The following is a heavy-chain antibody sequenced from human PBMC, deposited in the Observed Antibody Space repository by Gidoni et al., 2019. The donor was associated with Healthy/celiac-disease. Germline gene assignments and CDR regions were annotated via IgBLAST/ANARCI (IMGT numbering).Heavy chain of an antibody. CDR3: AKDFAWFRYGMDV. Sequence: EVQLVESGGGLVQPGRSLRLSCAASGFTFDDYAMHGVRQAPGKGLEWVSGISWNSGSIGYADSVKGRFTISRDNAKNSLYLQMNSLRAEDTALYYCAKDFAWFRYGMDVWGQGTTVTVSS. V-gene: IGHV3-9*01. D-gene: IGHD3-9*01. CDR1: GFTFDDYA. J-gene: IGHJ6*02. CDR2: ISWNSGSI.